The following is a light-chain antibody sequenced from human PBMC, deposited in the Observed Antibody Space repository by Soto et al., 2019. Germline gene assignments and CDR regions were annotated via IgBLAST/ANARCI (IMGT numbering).Light chain of an antibody. CDR3: QCSLTADVV. Sequence: QSVLAQPPSVSGAPGQRVTIPCTGSSSDIGAGYDVHWYQQLPGKAPKLLIYANNNRPSGVPDRFSGSKSGTSASLAITGLQAEDEADYYCQCSLTADVVFGGGTKLTVL. J-gene: IGLJ2*01. CDR1: SSDIGAGYD. V-gene: IGLV1-40*01. CDR2: ANN.